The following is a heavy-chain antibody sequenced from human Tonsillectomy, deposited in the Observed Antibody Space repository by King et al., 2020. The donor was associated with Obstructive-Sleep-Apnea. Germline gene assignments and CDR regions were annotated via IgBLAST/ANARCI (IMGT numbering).Heavy chain of an antibody. Sequence: VQLVESGGGLVKPGGSLRLSCAASGFTFSSYSMNWVRQAPGKGLEWVSSISSSSSYIYYADSVKGRFTISRDNAKNSLYLQMNSLRAEDTAVYYCARTKGTMIVVSGMNWFDPWGQGTLVTVSS. J-gene: IGHJ5*02. D-gene: IGHD3-22*01. CDR1: GFTFSSYS. V-gene: IGHV3-21*01. CDR2: ISSSSSYI. CDR3: ARTKGTMIVVSGMNWFDP.